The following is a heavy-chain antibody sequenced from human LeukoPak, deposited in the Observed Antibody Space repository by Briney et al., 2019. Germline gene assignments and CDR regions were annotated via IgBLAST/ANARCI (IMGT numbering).Heavy chain of an antibody. CDR2: IIPIFGTA. CDR1: GGTFSSYA. V-gene: IGHV1-69*05. CDR3: ARDPRNYDFWSGYYTGTAWFDP. D-gene: IGHD3-3*01. Sequence: SVTVSCTASGGTFSSYAISWVRQAPGQGLEWMGGIIPIFGTANYAQKFQGRVTITTDESTSTAYMELSSLRSEDTAVYYCARDPRNYDFWSGYYTGTAWFDPWGQGTLVTVSS. J-gene: IGHJ5*02.